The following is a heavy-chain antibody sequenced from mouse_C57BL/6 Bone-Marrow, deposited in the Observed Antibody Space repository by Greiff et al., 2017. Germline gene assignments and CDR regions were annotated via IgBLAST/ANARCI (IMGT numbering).Heavy chain of an antibody. D-gene: IGHD2-3*01. Sequence: VQLKESGGGLVKPGGSLKLSCAASGFTFSDYGMHWVRQAPEKGLEWVAYISSGSSTIYYADTVKGRFTISRDNAKNTLFLQMTSLRSEDTAMYYCARPGYSAWFAYWGQGTLVTVSA. J-gene: IGHJ3*01. CDR1: GFTFSDYG. V-gene: IGHV5-17*01. CDR2: ISSGSSTI. CDR3: ARPGYSAWFAY.